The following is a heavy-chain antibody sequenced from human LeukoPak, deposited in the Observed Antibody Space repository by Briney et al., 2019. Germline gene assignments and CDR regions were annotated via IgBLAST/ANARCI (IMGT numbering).Heavy chain of an antibody. CDR2: IYPGDSDT. D-gene: IGHD1-26*01. CDR3: ARRPSNSGRYFDY. J-gene: IGHJ4*02. CDR1: GYSFTSYW. Sequence: GESLKISCKGSGYSFTSYWIGWVRQMPGKGLEWMGIIYPGDSDTRYSPSFQGQVTISADKSISTAYLQWSSLKASDTAMYHCARRPSNSGRYFDYWGQGTLVTVSS. V-gene: IGHV5-51*01.